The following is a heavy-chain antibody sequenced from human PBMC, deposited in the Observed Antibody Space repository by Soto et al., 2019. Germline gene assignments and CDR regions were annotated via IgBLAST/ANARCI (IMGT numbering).Heavy chain of an antibody. V-gene: IGHV4-4*02. J-gene: IGHJ4*02. Sequence: SETLSLTCAVSGGSFTSNNWWTWVRQPPGQGLEWIGEIHRTGSTNYNPSLKSRVTISLDKSENQFSLKVTSLTAADTAVYYCASRDPGTSVDYWGQGTLVTVSS. CDR1: GGSFTSNNW. CDR2: IHRTGST. D-gene: IGHD1-7*01. CDR3: ASRDPGTSVDY.